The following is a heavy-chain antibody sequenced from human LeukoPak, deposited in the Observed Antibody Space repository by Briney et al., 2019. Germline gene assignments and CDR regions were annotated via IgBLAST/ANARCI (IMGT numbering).Heavy chain of an antibody. Sequence: GGSLRLSCAASGFTVSSNYMSWVRQAPGKGLEWVSVIYSGGSTYYADSVKGRFTISRDNSKNTLYLQMNSLRAEDTAVCYCAKSRMSTIFGVVTYWGQGTLVTVSS. D-gene: IGHD3-3*01. V-gene: IGHV3-53*01. CDR3: AKSRMSTIFGVVTY. J-gene: IGHJ4*02. CDR1: GFTVSSNY. CDR2: IYSGGST.